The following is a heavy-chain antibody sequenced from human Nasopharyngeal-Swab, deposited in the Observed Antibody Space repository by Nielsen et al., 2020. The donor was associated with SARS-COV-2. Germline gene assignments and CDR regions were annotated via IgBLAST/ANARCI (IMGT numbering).Heavy chain of an antibody. CDR1: GFTFSSYD. CDR3: ARGYEVAARDDWFDP. V-gene: IGHV3-13*01. D-gene: IGHD6-13*01. CDR2: IATAGDT. J-gene: IGHJ5*02. Sequence: GGSLRLSYAASGFTFSSYDMHWVRQVTGKGLEWVSAIATAGDTYYAGSVKGRFTISRENAKNSLYLQMNRLRAEDTAVYYCARGYEVAARDDWFDPWGQGTLVTVSS.